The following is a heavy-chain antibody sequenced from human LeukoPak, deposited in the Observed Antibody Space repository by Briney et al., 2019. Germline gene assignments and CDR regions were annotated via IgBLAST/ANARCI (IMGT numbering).Heavy chain of an antibody. Sequence: GGSLRLSCAASGFTFSSYAMSWVRQAPGKGLKWVSAISGSGGSTYYADSVKGRFTISRDNSKNTLYLQMNSLRAEDTAVYYCAKGRGAYCSSTSCYRPIDYWGQGTLVTVSS. CDR1: GFTFSSYA. CDR3: AKGRGAYCSSTSCYRPIDY. J-gene: IGHJ4*02. CDR2: ISGSGGST. D-gene: IGHD2-2*02. V-gene: IGHV3-23*01.